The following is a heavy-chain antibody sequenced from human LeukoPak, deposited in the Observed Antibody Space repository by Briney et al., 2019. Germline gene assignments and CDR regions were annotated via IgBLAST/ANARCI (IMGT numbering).Heavy chain of an antibody. CDR2: IKQDGSEK. D-gene: IGHD2-8*01. Sequence: PGGSLRLSCAASGFTFSSYWMSWVRQAPGKGLEWVANIKQDGSEKYYVDSVKGRFTISRDNAKNSLYLQMNSLRAEDTAVYYCARGPDIVLMVYSNWFDPWGQGTLVTVSS. J-gene: IGHJ5*02. CDR1: GFTFSSYW. V-gene: IGHV3-7*04. CDR3: ARGPDIVLMVYSNWFDP.